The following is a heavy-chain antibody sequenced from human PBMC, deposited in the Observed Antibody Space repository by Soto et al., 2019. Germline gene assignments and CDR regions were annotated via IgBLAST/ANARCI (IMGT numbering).Heavy chain of an antibody. D-gene: IGHD2-2*01. CDR2: TSAHNDNT. CDR3: AREYCSSTSCYGPDY. CDR1: GYTFTSYG. Sequence: QVQLVQSGAEVKKPGASVKVSCKASGYTFTSYGISWVRQAPGPGLEWMGWTSAHNDNTNYAQKFQRRVTMTTNTSTSTVYRELRSLRTDDTAVYYCAREYCSSTSCYGPDYWGQGTLVTVSS. J-gene: IGHJ4*02. V-gene: IGHV1-18*01.